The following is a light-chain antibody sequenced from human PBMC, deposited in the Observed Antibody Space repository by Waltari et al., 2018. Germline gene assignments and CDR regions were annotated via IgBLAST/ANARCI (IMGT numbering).Light chain of an antibody. CDR2: WAS. V-gene: IGKV4-1*01. CDR1: QSVLYSSNNKNY. J-gene: IGKJ3*01. Sequence: DIVMTQSPDSLAVSLGERATINCKSSQSVLYSSNNKNYLAWYQQKPGQPPKLLISWASTRESGVPARLSGSGSGTDFTLTISSLQAEDVAVYYCHQYYNIPFTFGPGTKVDI. CDR3: HQYYNIPFT.